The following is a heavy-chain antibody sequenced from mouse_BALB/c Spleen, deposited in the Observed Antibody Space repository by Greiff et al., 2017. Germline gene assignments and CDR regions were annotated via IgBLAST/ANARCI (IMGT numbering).Heavy chain of an antibody. D-gene: IGHD1-1*01. V-gene: IGHV5-17*02. CDR1: GFTFGSFG. CDR2: ISSGSSTI. Sequence: DVKLVESGGGLVQPGGSRKLSCAASGFTFGSFGMHWVRQAPEKGLEWVAYISSGSSTIYYADTVKGRFTISRDNPKNTLFLQMTSLRSEDTAMYYCARAYYGSSPDYWGQGTTLTVSS. J-gene: IGHJ2*01. CDR3: ARAYYGSSPDY.